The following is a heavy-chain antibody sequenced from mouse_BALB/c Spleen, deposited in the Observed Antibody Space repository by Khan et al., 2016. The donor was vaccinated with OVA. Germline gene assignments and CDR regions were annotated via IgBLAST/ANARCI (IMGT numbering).Heavy chain of an antibody. CDR2: ISYSGST. Sequence: EVQLQESGPGLVKPSQSLSLTCTVTGYSITSDYAWNWIRQFPGNKLEWMGYISYSGSTSYNPSLKSRISITRDTSKNQFFLQLNSVTTEDTATYYCARRSWDCYFDYWGQGTTLTVSS. CDR3: ARRSWDCYFDY. CDR1: GYSITSDYA. J-gene: IGHJ2*01. D-gene: IGHD4-1*01. V-gene: IGHV3-2*02.